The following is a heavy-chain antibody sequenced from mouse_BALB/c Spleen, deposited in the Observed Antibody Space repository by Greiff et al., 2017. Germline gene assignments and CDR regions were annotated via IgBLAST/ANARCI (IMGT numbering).Heavy chain of an antibody. CDR3: ARAGRIPYFDY. Sequence: EVQLQESGPELVKPGASVKMSCKASGYTFTSYVMHWVKQKPGQGLEWIGYINPYNDGTKYNEKFKGKATLTSDKSSSTAYMELSSLTSEDSAVYYCARAGRIPYFDYWGQGTTLTVSS. J-gene: IGHJ2*01. V-gene: IGHV1-14*01. D-gene: IGHD1-1*02. CDR2: INPYNDGT. CDR1: GYTFTSYV.